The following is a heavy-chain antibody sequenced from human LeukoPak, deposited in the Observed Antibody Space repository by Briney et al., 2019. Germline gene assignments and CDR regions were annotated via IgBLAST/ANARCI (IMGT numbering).Heavy chain of an antibody. J-gene: IGHJ5*02. V-gene: IGHV4-34*01. Sequence: PSEILSLTCAVYGGSFRGGYWSWIRQPPGKGLEWIWEINHSGSTNYNPSLKSRVTISVDTSNNQFSLKLSSVTAADTAVYYCARVGQLWSRYNWFDPWGQGTLVTVSS. CDR1: GGSFRGGY. D-gene: IGHD5-18*01. CDR2: INHSGST. CDR3: ARVGQLWSRYNWFDP.